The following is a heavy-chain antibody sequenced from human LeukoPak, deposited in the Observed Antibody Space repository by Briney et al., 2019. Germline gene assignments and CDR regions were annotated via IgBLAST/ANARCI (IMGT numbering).Heavy chain of an antibody. D-gene: IGHD1-1*01. Sequence: GESLKISCKGSGYSFTSYWIGWVRQMPGKGLEWMGIIYPGDSDTRYSPSFQGQVTISADTSTSHAYLQWSSLKATDPTMHYCARRTLNWNDVGRFDPWGQGTLVTVSS. CDR3: ARRTLNWNDVGRFDP. CDR1: GYSFTSYW. J-gene: IGHJ5*02. CDR2: IYPGDSDT. V-gene: IGHV5-51*01.